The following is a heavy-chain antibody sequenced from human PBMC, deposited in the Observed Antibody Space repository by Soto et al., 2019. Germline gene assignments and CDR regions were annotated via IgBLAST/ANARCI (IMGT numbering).Heavy chain of an antibody. CDR3: ASTYAPVVTRTFFDY. Sequence: SVKVSCKASGGTFSSYAISWVRQAPGQGLEWMGGIIPIFGTANYAQKFQGRVTITADESTSTAYMELSSLRSEDTAVYYCASTYAPVVTRTFFDYWGQGTLVTVSS. V-gene: IGHV1-69*13. CDR1: GGTFSSYA. J-gene: IGHJ4*02. D-gene: IGHD2-21*02. CDR2: IIPIFGTA.